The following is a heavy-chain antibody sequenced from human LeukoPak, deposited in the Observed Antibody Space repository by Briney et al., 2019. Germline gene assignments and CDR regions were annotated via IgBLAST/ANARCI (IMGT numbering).Heavy chain of an antibody. CDR1: GGSISNYY. Sequence: AETLSLTCTVSGGSISNYYWSWIRQPPGKGLEWMGYIYYSGSTYYNASLKSRVTISVDTSKNQFSLKVTTVTAADTAVYYCARDRRAGQSGYWFDPWGQGTLVTVSS. J-gene: IGHJ5*02. D-gene: IGHD3-22*01. CDR3: ARDRRAGQSGYWFDP. CDR2: IYYSGST. V-gene: IGHV4-59*01.